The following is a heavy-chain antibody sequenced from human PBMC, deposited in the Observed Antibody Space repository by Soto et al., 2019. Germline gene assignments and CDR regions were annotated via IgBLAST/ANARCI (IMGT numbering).Heavy chain of an antibody. J-gene: IGHJ6*02. Sequence: QVQLVQSGAEVKKPGSSVKVSCKASGGTFSSYAISWVRQAPGQGLEWMGGIIPIFGTANYAQKFQGRVTITADESTSTAYMELSSLRSEDKAVYYGARDRGLGDCRNYGHYYGMDVWGQGTTVTASS. CDR3: ARDRGLGDCRNYGHYYGMDV. V-gene: IGHV1-69*01. D-gene: IGHD4-4*01. CDR1: GGTFSSYA. CDR2: IIPIFGTA.